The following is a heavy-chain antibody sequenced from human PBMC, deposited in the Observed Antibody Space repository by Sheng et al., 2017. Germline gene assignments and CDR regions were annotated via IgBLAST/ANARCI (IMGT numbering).Heavy chain of an antibody. Sequence: QVQLQESGPGLVKPSETLSLTCTVSGGSISSYYWSWIRQPAGKGLEWIGRIYASGSTNYNPSLKSRVTMSVDTSKNQFSLKLSSVTAADTAVYYCAREEPAGWGYYYYMDVWGKGTTVTVSS. D-gene: IGHD6-19*01. V-gene: IGHV4-4*07. J-gene: IGHJ6*03. CDR1: GGSISSYY. CDR3: AREEPAGWGYYYYMDV. CDR2: IYASGST.